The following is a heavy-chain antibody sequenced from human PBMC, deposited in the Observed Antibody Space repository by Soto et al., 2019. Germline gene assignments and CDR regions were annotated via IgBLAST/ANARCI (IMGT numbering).Heavy chain of an antibody. V-gene: IGHV5-10-1*01. CDR3: ARRFYYYDSSGYPSRLGDAFDI. CDR2: IDPSDSYT. D-gene: IGHD3-22*01. CDR1: GYSFTSYW. Sequence: GSALKISWKGSGYSFTSYWISWVRQMPGKGLECMGRIDPSDSYTNYSPSFQGHVTISADKSISTAYLQWSSLKASDTAMYYCARRFYYYDSSGYPSRLGDAFDIWGQGTLVTVSS. J-gene: IGHJ3*02.